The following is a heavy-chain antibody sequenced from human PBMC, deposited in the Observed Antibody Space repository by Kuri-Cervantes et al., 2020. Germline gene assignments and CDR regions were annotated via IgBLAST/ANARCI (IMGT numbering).Heavy chain of an antibody. D-gene: IGHD6-19*01. Sequence: GESLKISCAASGFTFSSYDMHWVRQATGKGLEWVSAIGTAGDTYYPGSVKGRFTISRDNAKNSLYLQMNSLRAEDTAVYYCARPFQWLVSGGMDVWGQGTTVTVSS. CDR2: IGTAGDT. V-gene: IGHV3-13*01. J-gene: IGHJ6*02. CDR1: GFTFSSYD. CDR3: ARPFQWLVSGGMDV.